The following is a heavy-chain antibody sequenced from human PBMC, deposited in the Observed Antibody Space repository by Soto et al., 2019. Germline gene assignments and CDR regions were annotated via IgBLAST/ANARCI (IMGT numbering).Heavy chain of an antibody. J-gene: IGHJ4*02. CDR2: INHSGST. CDR3: ARGKAQYYDYVWGSYRQYYFDY. V-gene: IGHV4-34*01. D-gene: IGHD3-16*02. CDR1: GGSFSGYY. Sequence: PSETLSLTCAVYGGSFSGYYWSWIRQPPGKGLEWIGEINHSGSTNYNPSLKSRVTISVDTSKNQFSLKLSSVTAADTAVYYCARGKAQYYDYVWGSYRQYYFDYWGQGTLVTVSS.